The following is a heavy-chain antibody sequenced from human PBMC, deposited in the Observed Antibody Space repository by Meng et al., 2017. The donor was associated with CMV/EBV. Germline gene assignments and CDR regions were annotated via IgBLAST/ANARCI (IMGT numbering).Heavy chain of an antibody. Sequence: ASVKVSCKASGYTFTSYYMHWVRQAPGQGLEWMGIINPSGGSTSYAQKFQGRVTITADKSTSTAYMELSSLRSEDTAVYYCASGGDITFGVVIMSHYYYYGMDVWGQGTTVTVSS. CDR3: ASGGDITFGVVIMSHYYYYGMDV. J-gene: IGHJ6*02. V-gene: IGHV1-46*01. D-gene: IGHD3-3*01. CDR1: GYTFTSYY. CDR2: INPSGGST.